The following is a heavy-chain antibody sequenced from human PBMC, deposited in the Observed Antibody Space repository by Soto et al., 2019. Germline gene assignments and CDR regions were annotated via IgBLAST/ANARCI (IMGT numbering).Heavy chain of an antibody. CDR3: ARDARFGELLSFLTGPCCWFDP. J-gene: IGHJ5*02. CDR1: GDSVSSKSAA. Sequence: PSQTLSLTCAISGDSVSSKSAAWNWVRQSPSRGLEWLGRTYYRSKWNKDYAVSVKSRITINPDTSKNQFSLQLNSVTPEDTAVYYCARDARFGELLSFLTGPCCWFDPWGQGTLVTVSS. D-gene: IGHD3-10*01. V-gene: IGHV6-1*01. CDR2: TYYRSKWNK.